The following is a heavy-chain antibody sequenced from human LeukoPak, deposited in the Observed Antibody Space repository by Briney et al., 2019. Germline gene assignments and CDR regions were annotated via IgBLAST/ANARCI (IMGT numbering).Heavy chain of an antibody. V-gene: IGHV1-46*01. Sequence: ASVKVSCTASGYTFTSYYMHWVRQAPGQGLEWMGIINPSGGSTSYAQKFQGRVTMTRDTSTSTVYMELSSLRSEDTAVYYCARDHGATYYYDSSGYYYFDYWGQGTLVTVSS. CDR1: GYTFTSYY. D-gene: IGHD3-22*01. CDR2: INPSGGST. J-gene: IGHJ4*02. CDR3: ARDHGATYYYDSSGYYYFDY.